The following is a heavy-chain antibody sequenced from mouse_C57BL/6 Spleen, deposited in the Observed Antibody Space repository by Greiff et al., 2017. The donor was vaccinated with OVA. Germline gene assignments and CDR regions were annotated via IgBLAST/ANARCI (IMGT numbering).Heavy chain of an antibody. CDR1: GYTFTSYW. V-gene: IGHV1-50*01. J-gene: IGHJ4*01. CDR2: IDPSDSYT. Sequence: QVQLQQSGAELVKPGASVKLSCKASGYTFTSYWMQWVKQRPGQGLEWIGEIDPSDSYTNYNQKFKGKATLTVDTSSSTAYMQLSSLTSEDSAVYSWARRGDYGYDLYYAMDYWGQGTSVTVSS. D-gene: IGHD2-2*01. CDR3: ARRGDYGYDLYYAMDY.